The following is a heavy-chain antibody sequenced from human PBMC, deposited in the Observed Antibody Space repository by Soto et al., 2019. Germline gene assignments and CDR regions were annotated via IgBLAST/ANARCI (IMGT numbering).Heavy chain of an antibody. CDR2: NDPSDSYT. CDR1: GYSFTSYW. D-gene: IGHD2-2*01. Sequence: PGESLKISCKGSGYSFTSYWISWVRQMPGTGLEWMGRNDPSDSYTNYSPSFQGHVTISADKSISTAYLQWSSLKASDTAMYYCARRGPLYCSSTSCYRGPHPWNGMDVWGQGTTVTVSS. J-gene: IGHJ6*02. CDR3: ARRGPLYCSSTSCYRGPHPWNGMDV. V-gene: IGHV5-10-1*01.